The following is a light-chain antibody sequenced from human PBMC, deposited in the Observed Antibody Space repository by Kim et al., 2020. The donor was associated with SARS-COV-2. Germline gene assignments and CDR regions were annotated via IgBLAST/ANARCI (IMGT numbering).Light chain of an antibody. CDR3: QQFFSTPWT. CDR2: AAS. V-gene: IGKV1-NL1*01. CDR1: QGISNS. J-gene: IGKJ1*01. Sequence: ASVGDRVTITCRASQGISNSLAWYQQKPGKAPNLLLSAASRLGSGVPSRFSGSGSGSVYTLTITSLQPEDFAVYYCQQFFSTPWTFGQGTKVDIK.